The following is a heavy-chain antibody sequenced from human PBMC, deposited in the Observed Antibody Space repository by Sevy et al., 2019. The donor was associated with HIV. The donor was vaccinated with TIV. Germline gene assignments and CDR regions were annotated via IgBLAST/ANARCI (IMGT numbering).Heavy chain of an antibody. CDR2: IQYDGSIQ. CDR1: GFTLSNYD. D-gene: IGHD6-25*01. CDR3: AKEADRRPFDP. V-gene: IGHV3-30*02. J-gene: IGHJ5*02. Sequence: GGSLRLSCIESGFTLSNYDIHWVRQAAGKGLEWVAFIQYDGSIQYYADSVKGRFTISRDNSKNTLYLQMNSLRAEDTAVYYCAKEADRRPFDPWGQGTLVTVSS.